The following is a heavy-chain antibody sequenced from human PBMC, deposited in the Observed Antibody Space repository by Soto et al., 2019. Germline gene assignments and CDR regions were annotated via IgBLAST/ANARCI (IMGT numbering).Heavy chain of an antibody. J-gene: IGHJ4*02. D-gene: IGHD3-16*02. CDR3: ARGPLVILNYFES. CDR1: GGTFRNYP. CDR2: FFPLTDIP. V-gene: IGHV1-69*02. Sequence: QVQLVQSGTEVKKPGSSVKVSCKASGGTFRNYPINWVRHAPGQGLEWMGSFFPLTDIPDYAQNFQARLTISADKSTSPAYMELSSLTSDDTAMYFCARGPLVILNYFESWGQGPLVTVSS.